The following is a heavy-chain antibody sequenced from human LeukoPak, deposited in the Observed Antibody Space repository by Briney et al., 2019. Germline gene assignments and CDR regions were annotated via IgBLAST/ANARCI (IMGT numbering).Heavy chain of an antibody. V-gene: IGHV1-18*01. J-gene: IGHJ4*02. CDR1: GYNFNTYG. D-gene: IGHD6-13*01. CDR3: ARDFFSSCFDY. CDR2: ISAYNGNT. Sequence: GASVKVSCKASGYNFNTYGISWVRQAPGQGLEWMGWISAYNGNTNYAQKLQGRVTMTTDTSTSTAYMELRSLRSDDTAVYYCARDFFSSCFDYWGQGTLVTVSS.